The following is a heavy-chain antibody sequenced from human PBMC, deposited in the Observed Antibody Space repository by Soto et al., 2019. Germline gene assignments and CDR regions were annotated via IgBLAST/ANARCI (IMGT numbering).Heavy chain of an antibody. D-gene: IGHD2-21*02. V-gene: IGHV3-23*01. CDR2: INGRGGGT. CDR3: TKNPRPVCGGDCCAEH. CDR1: GFTFTDYA. J-gene: IGHJ1*01. Sequence: EVQLLASGGGLVQPGGSLRLSCAASGFTFTDYALTWVRQTPRKGLEWVSSINGRGGGTYYADSVKGRFTISRDNSKNMGFLQMSSRGVEDAAIYYCTKNPRPVCGGDCCAEHWGQGTLVTVSP.